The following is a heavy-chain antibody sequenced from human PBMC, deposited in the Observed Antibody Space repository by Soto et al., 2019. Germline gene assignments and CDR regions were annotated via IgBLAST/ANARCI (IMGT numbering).Heavy chain of an antibody. J-gene: IGHJ4*02. Sequence: LRLSCSASGFTFSSYTMHWVRQAPGKGLDYVSGIRGNGDSPFYADSVKGRFTISRDNSKNALYLLMSSLSADDTAVYYCVKSRGGNNFDFFDWGQGALVTVSS. CDR3: VKSRGGNNFDFFD. CDR2: IRGNGDSP. V-gene: IGHV3-64D*06. CDR1: GFTFSSYT. D-gene: IGHD5-12*01.